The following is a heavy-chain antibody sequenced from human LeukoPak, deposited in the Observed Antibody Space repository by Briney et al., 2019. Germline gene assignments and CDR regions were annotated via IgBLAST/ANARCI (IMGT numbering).Heavy chain of an antibody. J-gene: IGHJ4*02. CDR2: ISYDGSNK. CDR1: GFTFSSYA. Sequence: GGSLRLSCAASGFTFSSYAVHWVRQAPGKGLEWVAVISYDGSNKYYADSVKGRFTISRDNSKNTLYLQMNSLRAEDTAVYYCARGKVGSRYFDYWGQGTLVTVSS. D-gene: IGHD2-15*01. V-gene: IGHV3-30-3*01. CDR3: ARGKVGSRYFDY.